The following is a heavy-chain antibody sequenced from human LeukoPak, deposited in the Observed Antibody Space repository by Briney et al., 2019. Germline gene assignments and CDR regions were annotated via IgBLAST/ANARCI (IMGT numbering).Heavy chain of an antibody. Sequence: GGSLRLSCAASGFTFRDYYMSWIRQAPGKGLEGVSYISSSGGSIYYTDSVKGRFTISRDNANKLLYLEMDSLRAEDTAMYYCASGGYCSGGSCYYWGLGTLVTVSS. CDR3: ASGGYCSGGSCYY. D-gene: IGHD2-15*01. V-gene: IGHV3-11*04. J-gene: IGHJ4*02. CDR1: GFTFRDYY. CDR2: ISSSGGSI.